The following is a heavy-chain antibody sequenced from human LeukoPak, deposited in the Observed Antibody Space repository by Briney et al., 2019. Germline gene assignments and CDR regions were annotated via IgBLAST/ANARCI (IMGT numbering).Heavy chain of an antibody. CDR1: NDSVSNYY. V-gene: IGHV4-34*01. D-gene: IGHD2-2*01. CDR3: ARFYSTSSLDF. CDR2: IYHSGNS. Sequence: SETLPLICTVSNDSVSNYYWSWVRQPPGKGLEWIGEIYHSGNSKYNPSLKSRVIISVDTSKNQFSLNLSSVTAADTAVYYCARFYSTSSLDFWGQGTLVTVSS. J-gene: IGHJ4*02.